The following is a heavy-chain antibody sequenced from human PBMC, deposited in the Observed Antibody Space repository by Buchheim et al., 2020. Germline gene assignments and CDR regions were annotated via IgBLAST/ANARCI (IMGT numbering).Heavy chain of an antibody. J-gene: IGHJ4*02. V-gene: IGHV4-4*02. CDR2: IYHSGST. CDR3: AKKGFNGSYYFDY. CDR1: GGSISSSNW. D-gene: IGHD3-10*01. Sequence: QVQLQESGPGLVKPSGTLSLTCAVSGGSISSSNWWNWVRQPPGKGLEWIGEIYHSGSTNYNPSLKIRLTISVDKSRNQFSLKLSSVTAADTAVYYCAKKGFNGSYYFDYWGQGTL.